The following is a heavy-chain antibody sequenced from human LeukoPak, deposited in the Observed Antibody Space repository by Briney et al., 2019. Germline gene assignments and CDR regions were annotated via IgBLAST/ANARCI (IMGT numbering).Heavy chain of an antibody. CDR3: ARTRYSSSYHAFDN. Sequence: PSETLSLTCTVSGGSISSGGYYWSWIRQHPGKGLEWIGYIFYSGSTYYNPSLKSRVTISVDTPKNQFSLKLSSVTAADTAVYYCARTRYSSSYHAFDNWGQGTLVTVSS. V-gene: IGHV4-31*03. CDR1: GGSISSGGYY. D-gene: IGHD3-3*01. J-gene: IGHJ4*02. CDR2: IFYSGST.